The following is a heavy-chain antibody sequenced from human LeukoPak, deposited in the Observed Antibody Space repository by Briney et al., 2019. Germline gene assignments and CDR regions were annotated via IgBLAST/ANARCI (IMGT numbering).Heavy chain of an antibody. CDR1: GYSFTSYW. J-gene: IGHJ6*02. D-gene: IGHD4-17*01. Sequence: GDCLKISCKGSGYSFTSYWISWVRQMPGKGLEWMGRIDPSDSYTNYSPSFQGHVTISADKSISTAYLQWSSLKASDTAMYYCARHGPYYYGMDVWGQGTTVTVSS. V-gene: IGHV5-10-1*01. CDR2: IDPSDSYT. CDR3: ARHGPYYYGMDV.